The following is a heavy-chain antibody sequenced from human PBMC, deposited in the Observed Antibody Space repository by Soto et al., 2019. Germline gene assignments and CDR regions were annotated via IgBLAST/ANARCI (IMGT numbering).Heavy chain of an antibody. V-gene: IGHV3-48*02. D-gene: IGHD2-8*01. CDR3: ARDMGYCTNGVCLNWFDP. CDR2: ISSSSSTI. Sequence: PGGSLRLSRAAPGFTFHSDSINWVRPAPGEGLEWVSYISSSSSTIYYADSVKGRFTISRDNAKNSLYLQMNSLRDEDTAVYYCARDMGYCTNGVCLNWFDPWGQGTLVTVSS. J-gene: IGHJ5*02. CDR1: GFTFHSDS.